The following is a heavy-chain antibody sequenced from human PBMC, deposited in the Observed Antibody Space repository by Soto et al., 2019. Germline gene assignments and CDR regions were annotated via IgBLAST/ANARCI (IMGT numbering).Heavy chain of an antibody. Sequence: ASVKVSCKASGYTFTSYAMHWVRQAPGQRLEWMGWINAGNGNTKYSQKFQGRVTITRDTSASTAYMELSSLRSEDTAVYYCARERGVLFDGLDPCGQGPLVTVSS. V-gene: IGHV1-3*01. J-gene: IGHJ5*02. CDR2: INAGNGNT. CDR3: ARERGVLFDGLDP. CDR1: GYTFTSYA. D-gene: IGHD3-10*01.